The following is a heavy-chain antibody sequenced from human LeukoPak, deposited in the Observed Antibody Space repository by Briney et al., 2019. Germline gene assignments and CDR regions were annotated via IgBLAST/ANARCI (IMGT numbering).Heavy chain of an antibody. Sequence: SETLSLTCTVSGGSISSYYWSWIRQPPGKGLEWIGYIYYSGSTNFNPSLKSRVTISVDTSKNQFSLKLSSVTAADTAVYFCARHGRYYDILTGYYEAGYFDYWGQGTLVTVSS. J-gene: IGHJ4*02. V-gene: IGHV4-59*08. CDR1: GGSISSYY. CDR3: ARHGRYYDILTGYYEAGYFDY. D-gene: IGHD3-9*01. CDR2: IYYSGST.